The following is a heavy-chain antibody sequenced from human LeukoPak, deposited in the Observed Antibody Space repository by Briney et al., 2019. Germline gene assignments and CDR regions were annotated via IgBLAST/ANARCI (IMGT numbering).Heavy chain of an antibody. D-gene: IGHD1-26*01. CDR2: ITISDTYI. V-gene: IGHV3-21*01. CDR1: GFTFINYN. Sequence: PGGALRLSCAASGFTFINYNMNWVRPAPRKASDWVSSITISDTYIFYADSVKGRFTISRDNAKNSLYLQMDSLGPEDTAVYYCARDPYSGNYGNDYYYYMDVWGKGTTVTISS. CDR3: ARDPYSGNYGNDYYYYMDV. J-gene: IGHJ6*03.